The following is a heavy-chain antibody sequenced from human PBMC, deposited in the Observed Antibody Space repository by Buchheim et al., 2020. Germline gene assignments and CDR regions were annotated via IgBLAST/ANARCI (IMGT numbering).Heavy chain of an antibody. J-gene: IGHJ5*02. CDR3: ARGIEYSSDWPDFLWFDP. D-gene: IGHD6-19*01. CDR1: GESFSGYY. CDR2: INHSGST. V-gene: IGHV4-34*01. Sequence: QVQLQQWGAGLLKPSETLSLTCAVYGESFSGYYWSWIRQPPGKGLEWIGEINHSGSTNYNPYLKSRLSISVATSKNQFSLKLNSVTAADTAVYYCARGIEYSSDWPDFLWFDPWGQGTL.